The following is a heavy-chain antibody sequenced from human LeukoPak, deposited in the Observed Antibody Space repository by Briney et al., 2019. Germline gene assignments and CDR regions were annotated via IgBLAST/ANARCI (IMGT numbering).Heavy chain of an antibody. CDR1: GYTFTAYY. J-gene: IGHJ4*02. Sequence: GASVKASCKASGYTFTAYYMHWVRQAPGQGLEWMGWINPDSGGTNYAQKFQGRVTMTRGTSISTAYMELSRLRYDDTAVYYCASDYYYRSGSYGCDFWGLGTLVTVSS. V-gene: IGHV1-2*02. D-gene: IGHD3-10*01. CDR2: INPDSGGT. CDR3: ASDYYYRSGSYGCDF.